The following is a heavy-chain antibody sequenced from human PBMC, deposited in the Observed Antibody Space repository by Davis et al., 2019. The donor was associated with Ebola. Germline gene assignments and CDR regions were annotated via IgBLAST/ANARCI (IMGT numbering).Heavy chain of an antibody. CDR1: GGSIGTYA. Sequence: MPSETLSLTCTVSGGSIGTYAWSWIRQPPGKGLEWIGYIYSSGSTVYNPSLKSRLTMSVDTSNNQFSLKLSSVTAADTAVYYCGRDYWGSVDYWGQGTLVTVSS. CDR2: IYSSGST. V-gene: IGHV4-59*13. J-gene: IGHJ4*02. D-gene: IGHD7-27*01. CDR3: GRDYWGSVDY.